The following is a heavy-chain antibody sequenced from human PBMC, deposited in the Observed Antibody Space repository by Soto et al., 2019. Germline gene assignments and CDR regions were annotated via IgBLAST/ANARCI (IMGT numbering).Heavy chain of an antibody. CDR1: GGTFSSYP. CDR2: IIPFFGTS. D-gene: IGHD1-26*01. V-gene: IGHV1-69*01. J-gene: IGHJ6*02. Sequence: QVQLVQSGAEVKKTGSSVKVSCGASGGTFSSYPINWVRQAPGQGLEWMGGIIPFFGTSNYAQKFQGRVTITADESTSTAYMELRSLRSEDTAVYYCARVGHITNYGMAVWGQGTTVTVSS. CDR3: ARVGHITNYGMAV.